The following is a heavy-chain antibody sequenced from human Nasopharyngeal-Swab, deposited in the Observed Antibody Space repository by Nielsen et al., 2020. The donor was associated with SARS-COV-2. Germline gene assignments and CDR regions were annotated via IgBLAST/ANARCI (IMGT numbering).Heavy chain of an antibody. V-gene: IGHV3-7*01. D-gene: IGHD2-2*01. CDR2: IKQDGSEK. Sequence: GGSLRLSCAASGFTFSSYWMSWVRLAPGKGLEWVANIKQDGSEKYYVDSVKGRFTISRDNAKNSLYLQMNSLRAEDTAVYYCAREGVVPAAMLDYWGQGTLVTVSS. J-gene: IGHJ4*02. CDR1: GFTFSSYW. CDR3: AREGVVPAAMLDY.